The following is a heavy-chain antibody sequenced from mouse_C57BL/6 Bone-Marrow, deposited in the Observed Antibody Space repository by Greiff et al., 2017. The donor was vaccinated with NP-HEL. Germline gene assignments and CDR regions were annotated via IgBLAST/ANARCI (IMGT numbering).Heavy chain of an antibody. CDR2: ISSGGSYT. J-gene: IGHJ3*01. Sequence: EVKLMESGGDLVKPGGSLKLSCAASGFTFSSYGMSWVRQTPDKRLEWVATISSGGSYTYYPDSVKGRFTISRDNAKNTLYLQMSSLKSEDTAMYYCARTQLRSLAWFAYWGQGTLVTVSA. CDR1: GFTFSSYG. CDR3: ARTQLRSLAWFAY. D-gene: IGHD3-2*02. V-gene: IGHV5-6*01.